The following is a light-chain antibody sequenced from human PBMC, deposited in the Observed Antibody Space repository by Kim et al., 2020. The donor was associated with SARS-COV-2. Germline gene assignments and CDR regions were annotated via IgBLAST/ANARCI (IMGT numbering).Light chain of an antibody. J-gene: IGLJ2*01. V-gene: IGLV1-47*01. CDR2: SNG. Sequence: GQRVTISCSGSQSNVGSTFVYWYQQFPGKAPKILVYSNGQRPSGVPDRFSASKSGTSAFLAISGLRSEDEADYFCATWDDSLNGVIIGGGTQLTVL. CDR1: QSNVGSTF. CDR3: ATWDDSLNGVI.